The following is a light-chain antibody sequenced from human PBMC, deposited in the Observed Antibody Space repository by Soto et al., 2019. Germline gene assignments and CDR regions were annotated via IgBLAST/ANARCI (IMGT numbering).Light chain of an antibody. CDR1: QSISSW. J-gene: IGKJ2*01. CDR2: DAS. Sequence: DIQMTQSPSTLSASVGDRVTITCRASQSISSWLAWYQQKPGKAPKLLIYDASSLESGVPSRFSGSGSGTAFTLTISSLQPDDFSTYYCQHYNSYGMYTFGQENNLEIK. V-gene: IGKV1-5*01. CDR3: QHYNSYGMYT.